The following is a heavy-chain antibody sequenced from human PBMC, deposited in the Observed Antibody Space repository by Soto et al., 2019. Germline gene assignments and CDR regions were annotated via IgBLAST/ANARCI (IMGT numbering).Heavy chain of an antibody. CDR1: GFTFSSYG. J-gene: IGHJ6*02. CDR2: ISYDGTDK. D-gene: IGHD5-18*01. V-gene: IGHV3-30*18. CDR3: VKERYAQLWLEDYCMDV. Sequence: GGSLRLSCAASGFTFSSYGIHWVRQAPGKGLEWVALISYDGTDKYYADSVKGRFTISRDNSKNTLYLQMSSLGPEDKAVYYCVKERYAQLWLEDYCMDVWGQGTTVTVSS.